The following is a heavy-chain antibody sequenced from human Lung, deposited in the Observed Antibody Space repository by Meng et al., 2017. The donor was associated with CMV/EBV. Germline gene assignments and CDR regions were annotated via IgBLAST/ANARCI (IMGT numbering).Heavy chain of an antibody. Sequence: RRSGPGLVMPPETLVLPCTVCGGSIRSNGYYWDWVRQPPGKGLEWIGAIYHSGSTSYNPSLQSRVTMFVDTSKNQFSLMLTSVTATDTAVYYCARRRGGSGRDCWGQGTLVTVSS. V-gene: IGHV4-39*01. CDR2: IYHSGST. CDR1: GGSIRSNGYY. CDR3: ARRRGGSGRDC. J-gene: IGHJ4*02. D-gene: IGHD3-10*01.